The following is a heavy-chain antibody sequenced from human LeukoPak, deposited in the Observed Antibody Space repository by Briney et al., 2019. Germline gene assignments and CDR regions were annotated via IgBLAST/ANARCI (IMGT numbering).Heavy chain of an antibody. CDR3: ARDQWGYYDSSGYYDDAFDI. D-gene: IGHD3-22*01. J-gene: IGHJ3*02. CDR2: ISSSSSYI. CDR1: GFTFSSYS. V-gene: IGHV3-21*01. Sequence: PGGSLRLSCAASGFTFSSYSMNWVRQAPGKGLEWVSSISSSSSYIYYADSVEGRFTICRDNAKNSLYLQMNSLRAEDTAVYYCARDQWGYYDSSGYYDDAFDIWGQGTMVTVSS.